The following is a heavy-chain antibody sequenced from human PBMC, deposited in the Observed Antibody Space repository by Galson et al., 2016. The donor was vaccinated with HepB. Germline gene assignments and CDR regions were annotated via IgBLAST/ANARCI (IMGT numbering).Heavy chain of an antibody. CDR1: RFTLSGYV. Sequence: SVRLSCAASRFTLSGYVMYWVRQAPGRGLEWVATTWYDGSTEYYAGPVKGRFTISRDNSKNMLYLELNRLRAEDTAVYYYVRRADDSNYEPAEDYYWYYGMDVWGQGTTVTVSS. CDR2: TWYDGSTE. J-gene: IGHJ6*02. D-gene: IGHD4-11*01. V-gene: IGHV3-33*01. CDR3: VRRADDSNYEPAEDYYWYYGMDV.